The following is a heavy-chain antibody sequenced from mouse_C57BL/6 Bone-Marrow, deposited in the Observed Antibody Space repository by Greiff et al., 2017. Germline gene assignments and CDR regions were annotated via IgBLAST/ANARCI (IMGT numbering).Heavy chain of an antibody. CDR1: GFNINGYY. V-gene: IGHV14-1*01. CDR3: TTRDGSPRYFDV. D-gene: IGHD2-3*01. J-gene: IGHJ1*03. Sequence: EVQLQQSGAELVRPGASVKLSCTASGFNINGYYMHWVQQRPEHGLEWIGRIDPEDGDTEYAPKFQGKATMTAATSSNTAYLQLSSLTSEDTAVYYCTTRDGSPRYFDVWGTGTTVTVSS. CDR2: IDPEDGDT.